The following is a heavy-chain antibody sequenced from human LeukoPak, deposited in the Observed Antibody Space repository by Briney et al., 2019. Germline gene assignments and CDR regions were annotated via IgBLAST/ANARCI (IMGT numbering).Heavy chain of an antibody. D-gene: IGHD1-26*01. V-gene: IGHV3-48*04. CDR3: AKGLTRATPGASDI. CDR2: ISSTSSTI. Sequence: GGSLRLSCAASGFTFSSYSMNWVRQAPGKGLEWVSYISSTSSTIYYADSVKGRFTISRDNAKNSLYLQMNSLRAEDTAVYYSAKGLTRATPGASDIWGQGTMVTVSS. CDR1: GFTFSSYS. J-gene: IGHJ3*02.